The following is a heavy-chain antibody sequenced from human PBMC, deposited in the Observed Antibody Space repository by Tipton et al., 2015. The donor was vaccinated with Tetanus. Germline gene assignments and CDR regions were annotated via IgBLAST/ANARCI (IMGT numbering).Heavy chain of an antibody. V-gene: IGHV4-59*01. D-gene: IGHD5-24*01. CDR2: IHYTGFT. J-gene: IGHJ4*02. CDR3: ARAEITPHFDD. Sequence: TLSLTCSVSNGSISDYYWSWVRLPPGKGLEWIATIHYTGFTTYNPSLKSRVTTSIDTSRKYFSLSLRSLTAADSAVYYCARAEITPHFDDWGPGARVTVSS. CDR1: NGSISDYY.